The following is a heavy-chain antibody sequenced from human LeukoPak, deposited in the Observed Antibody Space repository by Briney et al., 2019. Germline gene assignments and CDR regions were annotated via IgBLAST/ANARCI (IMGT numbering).Heavy chain of an antibody. CDR1: GFTFSSYS. CDR2: ISSSSSYI. CDR3: ARDYGGNSVYYYYMDI. D-gene: IGHD4-23*01. Sequence: GGSLRLSCAASGFTFSSYSMNWVRQAPGKGLEWVSSISSSSSYIYYADSVKGRFTISRDNAKNSLYLQMNSLRAEDTAVYYCARDYGGNSVYYYYMDIWGKGTTVIVSS. V-gene: IGHV3-21*01. J-gene: IGHJ6*03.